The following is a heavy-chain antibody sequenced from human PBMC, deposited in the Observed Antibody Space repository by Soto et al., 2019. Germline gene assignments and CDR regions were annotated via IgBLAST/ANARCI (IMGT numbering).Heavy chain of an antibody. Sequence: GGSLRLSCAASGFTFSGHSLNWIRQAPGKGLEWVSYITGSGLTMYADSVKGRFTISRDNAKNSLYLQMNSLRAEDTAVYYCARDGGASTSDFDSWGQGTLVTVSS. D-gene: IGHD3-16*01. J-gene: IGHJ4*02. CDR2: ITGSGLTM. CDR1: GFTFSGHS. CDR3: ARDGGASTSDFDS. V-gene: IGHV3-48*04.